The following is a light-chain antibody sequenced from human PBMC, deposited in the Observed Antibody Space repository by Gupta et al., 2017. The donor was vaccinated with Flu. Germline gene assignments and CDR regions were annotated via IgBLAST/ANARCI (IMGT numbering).Light chain of an antibody. V-gene: IGKV3-11*01. CDR2: DAS. Sequence: EIVLTQSPATMFLSPGERATLSCRASQSVNTYLAWYQQKPGRAPRLLIYDASTRATGIPARFSGSGSGTDFTLTISSLEPEDFAVYYCQQRSNWPPITFGQGTRLEIK. CDR3: QQRSNWPPIT. CDR1: QSVNTY. J-gene: IGKJ5*01.